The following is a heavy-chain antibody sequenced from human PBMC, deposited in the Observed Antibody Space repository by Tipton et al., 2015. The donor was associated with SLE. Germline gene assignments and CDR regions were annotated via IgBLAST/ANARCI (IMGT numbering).Heavy chain of an antibody. D-gene: IGHD1-1*01. CDR1: GGSISSHY. CDR2: IYTGGNT. V-gene: IGHV4-4*07. Sequence: TLSLTCTVSGGSISSHYWGWIRQPAGKGLEWIGRIYTGGNTKYNPSLESRVTLSVDTSRDQFSLKLISVTPADTAVYYCARVHTNFRGFDIWGQGTMVNVSS. CDR3: ARVHTNFRGFDI. J-gene: IGHJ3*02.